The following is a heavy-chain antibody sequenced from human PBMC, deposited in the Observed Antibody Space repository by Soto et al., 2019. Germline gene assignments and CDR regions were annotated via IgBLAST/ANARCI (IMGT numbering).Heavy chain of an antibody. J-gene: IGHJ5*02. V-gene: IGHV4-31*03. Sequence: QVQLQESGPGLVKPSQTLSLTCTVSGVSISSGGYYWSWIRQHPGKGLEWIGYIYYSGSTYYNPTLKSRVTMSLDTSKNQFSLKLSSVTSADTAVYYCAREVREDYYDSSGRHGLDPWGQGTLVIVSS. CDR1: GVSISSGGYY. CDR3: AREVREDYYDSSGRHGLDP. D-gene: IGHD3-22*01. CDR2: IYYSGST.